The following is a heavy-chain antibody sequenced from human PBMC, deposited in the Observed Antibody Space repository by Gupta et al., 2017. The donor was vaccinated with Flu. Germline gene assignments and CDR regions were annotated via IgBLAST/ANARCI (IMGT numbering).Heavy chain of an antibody. V-gene: IGHV3-23*01. Sequence: EVQLLESGGGLVQPGGSLRLSCAASGFPFSSYAMSWLRQAPGKGLEWVSAISGSGGSTYYADSVKGRFTISRDNSKNTLYLQMNSLRAEDTAVYYCAKDLGSAAGTPYYFDYWGQGTLVTVSS. D-gene: IGHD6-13*01. CDR2: ISGSGGST. CDR3: AKDLGSAAGTPYYFDY. CDR1: GFPFSSYA. J-gene: IGHJ4*02.